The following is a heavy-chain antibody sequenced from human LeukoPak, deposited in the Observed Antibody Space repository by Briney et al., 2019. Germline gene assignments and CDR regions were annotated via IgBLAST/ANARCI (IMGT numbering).Heavy chain of an antibody. CDR2: IYYSGST. V-gene: IGHV4-39*07. J-gene: IGHJ4*02. D-gene: IGHD4-17*01. CDR1: GGSISSSSYY. Sequence: SETLSLTCTVSGGSISSSSYYWGWIRQPPGKGLEWIGCIYYSGSTYYNPSLKSRVTISVDTSKNQFSLKLSSVTAADTAVYYCARDLKYGPIDYWGQGTLVTVSS. CDR3: ARDLKYGPIDY.